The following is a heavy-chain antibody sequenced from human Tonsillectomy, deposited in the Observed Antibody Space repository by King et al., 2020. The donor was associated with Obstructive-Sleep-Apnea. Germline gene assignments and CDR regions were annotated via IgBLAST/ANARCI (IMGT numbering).Heavy chain of an antibody. CDR3: AKLRGELPGRDAFDI. D-gene: IGHD1-26*01. Sequence: QLQESGPGLVKPSETLSLTCTVSGASITNYYWSWIRQPPGKGLEWMGDLYYSGSLNLNPSRKSRVTISVYTSKTKFSLRLTSVTAADTAVYYFAKLRGELPGRDAFDIWGQGTMVTVSS. CDR1: GASITNYY. J-gene: IGHJ3*02. V-gene: IGHV4-59*03. CDR2: LYYSGSL.